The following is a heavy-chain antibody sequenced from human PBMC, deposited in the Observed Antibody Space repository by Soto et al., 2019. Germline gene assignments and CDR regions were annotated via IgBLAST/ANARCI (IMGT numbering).Heavy chain of an antibody. Sequence: RQLPGKGLEWIGNIYYTGSTSYNPSLKSRVTISIDTSKNQFSLKLRSVVAAATAMYYCAKNETGRPWFDSWCQATPVT. J-gene: IGHJ5*01. V-gene: IGHV4-31*02. CDR3: AKNETGRPWFDS. CDR2: IYYTGST. D-gene: IGHD1-1*01.